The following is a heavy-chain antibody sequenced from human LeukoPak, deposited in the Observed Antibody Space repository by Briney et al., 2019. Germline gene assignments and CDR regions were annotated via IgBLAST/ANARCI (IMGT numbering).Heavy chain of an antibody. CDR1: GFTFSSYA. Sequence: GGSLRLSCAASGFTFSSYAMSWVRQAPGKGLEWVAVISYDGSNKYYADSVKGRFTISRDNSKNTLYLQMNSLRAEDTAVYYCAKDLVERTVAGYYYYGMDVWGQGTTVTVSS. V-gene: IGHV3-30*18. J-gene: IGHJ6*02. D-gene: IGHD2-2*01. CDR3: AKDLVERTVAGYYYYGMDV. CDR2: ISYDGSNK.